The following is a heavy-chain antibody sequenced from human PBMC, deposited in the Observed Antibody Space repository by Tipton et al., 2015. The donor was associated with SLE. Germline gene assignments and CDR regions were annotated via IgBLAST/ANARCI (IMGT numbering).Heavy chain of an antibody. Sequence: TLSLTCSVSGVSISTTNYFWGWIRQPPGKGLEWIGSVYYIGSTYYNPSLECRFTISVDTSNNQFSLKLHSVTAADTAVYYRAAQRDYYNYLLYFYSWGQGTLVTASS. J-gene: IGHJ5*01. D-gene: IGHD4-11*01. CDR3: AAQRDYYNYLLYFYS. CDR1: GVSISTTNYF. CDR2: VYYIGST. V-gene: IGHV4-39*01.